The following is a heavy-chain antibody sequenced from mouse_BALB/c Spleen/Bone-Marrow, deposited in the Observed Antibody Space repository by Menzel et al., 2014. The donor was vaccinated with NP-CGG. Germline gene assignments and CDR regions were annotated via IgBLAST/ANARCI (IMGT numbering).Heavy chain of an antibody. J-gene: IGHJ2*01. V-gene: IGHV5-6-3*01. CDR1: GFTFSNYG. Sequence: EVMLAEFGGGLVQPGGSLKLSCAASGFTFSNYGMSWVRQTPDKRLELVATINGNGGSTYYPDSVKGRFTISRDTAKNTLYLQMSSLKSEETAMYYCVRGNYGNYVDYFDFWGQGTTLTVSS. D-gene: IGHD2-1*01. CDR3: VRGNYGNYVDYFDF. CDR2: INGNGGST.